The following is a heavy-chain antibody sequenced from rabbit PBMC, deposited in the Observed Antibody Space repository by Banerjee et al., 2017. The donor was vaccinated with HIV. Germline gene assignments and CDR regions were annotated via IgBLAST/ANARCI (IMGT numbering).Heavy chain of an antibody. J-gene: IGHJ4*01. Sequence: QSLEESGGDLVKPGTSLTLTCTASGFSFNSSYYVCWVRQAPGKGLEWVACIYAGSSGATYYASWAKGRFTISKTSSTTVTLQMTSLTAADTATYFCARIDYTYGYAGYAYATWYYFNLWGPGTLVTVS. V-gene: IGHV1S40*01. CDR3: ARIDYTYGYAGYAYATWYYFNL. CDR2: IYAGSSGAT. D-gene: IGHD6-1*01. CDR1: GFSFNSSYY.